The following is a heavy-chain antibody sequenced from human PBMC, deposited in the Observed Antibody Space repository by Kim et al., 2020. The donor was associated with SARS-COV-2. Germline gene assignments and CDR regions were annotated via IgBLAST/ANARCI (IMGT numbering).Heavy chain of an antibody. V-gene: IGHV3-30*04. J-gene: IGHJ4*02. Sequence: GGSLRLSCAASGFTFSSYAMHWVRQAPGKGLEWVAVISYDGSNKYYADSVKGRFTISRDNSKNTLYLQMNSLRAEDTAVYYCARGLMVLQYLVGYWGQGTLVTVSS. CDR1: GFTFSSYA. D-gene: IGHD2-8*01. CDR3: ARGLMVLQYLVGY. CDR2: ISYDGSNK.